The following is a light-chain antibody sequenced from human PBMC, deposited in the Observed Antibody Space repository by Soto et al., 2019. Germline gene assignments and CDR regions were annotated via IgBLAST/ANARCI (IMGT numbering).Light chain of an antibody. CDR3: QQRSNWPPT. CDR1: QSVSSY. CDR2: DAS. J-gene: IGKJ3*01. V-gene: IGKV3-11*01. Sequence: EIVLTQSPATLSLSPGERATLSCRARQSVSSYLAWYQQKPGQAPSLLIYDASNMATGIPARFSGSGSGTDFTLNISSLEPEDFAVYSCQQRSNWPPTFGPGTKVDIK.